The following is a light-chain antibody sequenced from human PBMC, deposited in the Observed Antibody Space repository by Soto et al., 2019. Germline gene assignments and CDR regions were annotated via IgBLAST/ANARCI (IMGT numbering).Light chain of an antibody. J-gene: IGKJ2*01. CDR3: QQYNSYPYT. CDR2: DAS. V-gene: IGKV1-5*01. CDR1: QSISSW. Sequence: DIQMTQSPSTLSASVGDRVTITCRASQSISSWLAWYQQKPGKAPKLLIYDASSLESGVPSRFSGSGSGTEFTLTISSLQPYDFATYYCQQYNSYPYTFGQGTKLEIK.